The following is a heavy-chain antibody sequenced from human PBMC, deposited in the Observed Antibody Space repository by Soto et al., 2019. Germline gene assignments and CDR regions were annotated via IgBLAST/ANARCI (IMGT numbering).Heavy chain of an antibody. V-gene: IGHV4-39*01. CDR3: ARQEVSRRGILTGYYGWLDP. Sequence: SETLSLTCTVSGGSISSSTYYWGWIRQPPGKGLEWIGSISYSGSTYYNPSLKSRVTIFVDTSKNQFSLRLSSVTAADTAVYYCARQEVSRRGILTGYYGWLDPWGQRTLVTGSS. CDR1: GGSISSSTYY. J-gene: IGHJ5*02. D-gene: IGHD3-9*01. CDR2: ISYSGST.